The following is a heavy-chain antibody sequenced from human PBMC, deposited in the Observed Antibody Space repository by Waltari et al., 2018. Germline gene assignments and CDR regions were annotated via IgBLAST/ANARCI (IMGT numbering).Heavy chain of an antibody. CDR2: IYSSGST. CDR3: ARWRTAAWAFDI. V-gene: IGHV3-66*01. D-gene: IGHD2-2*01. CDR1: GFTVSSNY. J-gene: IGHJ3*02. Sequence: EVQLVESGGGLVQPGGSLRLSCAASGFTVSSNYMNWVRQAPGKGLEWVSVIYSSGSTYYADSVKGRFTISRDNSKNTLYLQMNSLRAEDTAVYYCARWRTAAWAFDIWGQGTMVTVSS.